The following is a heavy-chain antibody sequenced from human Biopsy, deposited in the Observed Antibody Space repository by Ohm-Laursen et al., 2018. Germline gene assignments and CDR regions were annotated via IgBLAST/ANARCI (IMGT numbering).Heavy chain of an antibody. D-gene: IGHD5-12*01. J-gene: IGHJ4*02. Sequence: GSLRLSCAASGFTFSSNAMSWVRQAPGKGLEWVSGISGRTSGTYYADSVKGRFTISRDNSKNTLYLQVSGLRAEDTALYYCAKCMTYSGDGIDCWGQGTLVTVSS. CDR2: ISGRTSGT. V-gene: IGHV3-23*01. CDR1: GFTFSSNA. CDR3: AKCMTYSGDGIDC.